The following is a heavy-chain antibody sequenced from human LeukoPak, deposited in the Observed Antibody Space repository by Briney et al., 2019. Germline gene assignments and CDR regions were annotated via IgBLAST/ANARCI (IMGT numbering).Heavy chain of an antibody. D-gene: IGHD1-1*01. V-gene: IGHV4-39*01. J-gene: IGHJ4*02. Sequence: KPSETLSLTCTVSGGSISSSTYYWGWIRQPPGKGLEWIGSIYYSGSTLYNPSLTSRVTISVDTSKNQFSLRLNSVTAADTAVYYCARQNDRSHDYWGQGTLVTVSS. CDR2: IYYSGST. CDR3: ARQNDRSHDY. CDR1: GGSISSSTYY.